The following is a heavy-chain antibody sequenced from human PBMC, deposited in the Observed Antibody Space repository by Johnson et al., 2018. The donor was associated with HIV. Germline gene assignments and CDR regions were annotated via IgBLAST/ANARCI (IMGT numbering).Heavy chain of an antibody. Sequence: VHLVESGGGLVQPGRSLRLSCTASGFTFGDYAMSWVRQAPGKGLEWVGFIRSKAYGGTTEYAASVKGRFTISRDDSKSIAYLQMNSLKTEDTAVYYCTRAEWHDAFDIWGQGTMVTVSS. CDR2: IRSKAYGGTT. CDR1: GFTFGDYA. CDR3: TRAEWHDAFDI. D-gene: IGHD1-14*01. V-gene: IGHV3-49*04. J-gene: IGHJ3*02.